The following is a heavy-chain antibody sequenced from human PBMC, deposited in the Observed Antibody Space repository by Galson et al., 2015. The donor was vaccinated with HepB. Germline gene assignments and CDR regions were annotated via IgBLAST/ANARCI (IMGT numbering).Heavy chain of an antibody. Sequence: SLRLSCAASGFTFSSYSMNWVRQAPGKGLEWVSNIMSSSSTIYYADSVKGRFTISRDNAKNSLYLQMNSLRAEDTAVYYCARDRVAAADFDYCGQGTLVTVSS. CDR3: ARDRVAAADFDY. CDR1: GFTFSSYS. J-gene: IGHJ4*02. D-gene: IGHD6-13*01. CDR2: IMSSSSTI. V-gene: IGHV3-48*01.